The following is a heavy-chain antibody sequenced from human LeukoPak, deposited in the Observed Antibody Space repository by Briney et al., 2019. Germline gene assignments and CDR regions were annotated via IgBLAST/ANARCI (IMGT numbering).Heavy chain of an antibody. Sequence: GGSLSLSCAASGFTFSSYAMSWVRKAPGKGLEWVSAISGSGGSTYYADSVKGRFTISRDNSKNTLYLQMNSLRAEDTAVYYCAKDRVIVVVISDFDYWGQGTLVTVSS. J-gene: IGHJ4*02. CDR2: ISGSGGST. V-gene: IGHV3-23*01. CDR1: GFTFSSYA. D-gene: IGHD3-22*01. CDR3: AKDRVIVVVISDFDY.